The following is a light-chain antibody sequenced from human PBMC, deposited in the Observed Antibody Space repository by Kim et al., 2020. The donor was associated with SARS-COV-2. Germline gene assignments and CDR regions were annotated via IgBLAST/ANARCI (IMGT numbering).Light chain of an antibody. J-gene: IGLJ7*01. Sequence: YELTQPPSVSVAPGKTARITCGGNNIGSKSVHWYQQKPGQAPVLVIYYDSDRPSGIPERFSGSNSGNTATLTISRVEAGDEADYYCQVWDSSSDHAVFG. CDR3: QVWDSSSDHAV. V-gene: IGLV3-21*04. CDR2: YDS. CDR1: NIGSKS.